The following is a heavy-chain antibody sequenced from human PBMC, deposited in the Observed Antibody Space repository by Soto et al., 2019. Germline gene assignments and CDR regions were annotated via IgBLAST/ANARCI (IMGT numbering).Heavy chain of an antibody. CDR3: ARSGEYDLWSGWARGLDV. Sequence: EVQLVESGGGLVKPGGSLRVSCAASGFSFSSYNMNWVRQAPGKGLEWVSSITSNSSNIFTADSVKGRFTISIDKAENSLYLLMNSLPAEDTAVYYCARSGEYDLWSGWARGLDVWGQGTSVTVSS. CDR1: GFSFSSYN. J-gene: IGHJ6*02. V-gene: IGHV3-21*04. CDR2: ITSNSSNI. D-gene: IGHD3-3*01.